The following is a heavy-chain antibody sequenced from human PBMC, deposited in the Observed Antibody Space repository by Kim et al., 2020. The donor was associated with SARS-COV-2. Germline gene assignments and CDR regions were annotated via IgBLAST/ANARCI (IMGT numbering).Heavy chain of an antibody. CDR1: GFSLSTSGVG. CDR2: TYWDDDK. D-gene: IGHD2-15*01. V-gene: IGHV2-5*02. CDR3: AHVEMATRDYAFDI. Sequence: SGPTLVKPTQTLTLTCTFSGFSLSTSGVGVGWIRQPPGKALEWLALTYWDDDKRYSPSLKSRLTITKDTSKNQVVLTMTNMDPVDTATYYCAHVEMATRDYAFDIWGQGTMVTVSS. J-gene: IGHJ3*02.